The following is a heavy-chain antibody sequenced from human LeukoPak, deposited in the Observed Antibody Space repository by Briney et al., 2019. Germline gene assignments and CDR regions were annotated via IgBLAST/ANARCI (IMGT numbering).Heavy chain of an antibody. D-gene: IGHD3-3*01. Sequence: PGRSLRLSCAASGFTFDDYAMHWVRHAPGKGLEWVSGISWNSGSIGYADSVKGRFTISRDNSKNSLFLHMYSLRDEDTATYYCARPAVYYDFWSRGFQHWGQGSLVTVSS. J-gene: IGHJ1*01. CDR2: ISWNSGSI. V-gene: IGHV3-9*01. CDR3: ARPAVYYDFWSRGFQH. CDR1: GFTFDDYA.